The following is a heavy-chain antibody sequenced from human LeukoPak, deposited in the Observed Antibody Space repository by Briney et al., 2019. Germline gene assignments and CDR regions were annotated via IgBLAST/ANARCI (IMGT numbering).Heavy chain of an antibody. D-gene: IGHD4-17*01. CDR1: GFTFSNYA. CDR3: ARHQILSYGDSLDY. Sequence: PGGSLRLSCAASGFTFSNYALTWVRQAPGKGLEWVSDISGSGDTTSYADSVKGRFTISRDNSRNTLYLQMKSLRAGDTAVYFCARHQILSYGDSLDYWGLGILVTVSS. J-gene: IGHJ4*02. V-gene: IGHV3-23*01. CDR2: ISGSGDTT.